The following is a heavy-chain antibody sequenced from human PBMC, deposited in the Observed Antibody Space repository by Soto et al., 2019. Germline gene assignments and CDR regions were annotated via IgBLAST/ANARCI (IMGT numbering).Heavy chain of an antibody. CDR1: GFTFSSYA. V-gene: IGHV3-23*01. D-gene: IGHD1-1*01. Sequence: EVPLLESGGGLVQPGGSLRLSCAASGFTFSSYAMSWVRQAPGKGLEWVSGISGSGGSTYYADSVKGRFTISRDNSKNTPYLQTNSLRAEDTAVYYCAKERGYNDGYDAMDVWGQGTTVTVSS. J-gene: IGHJ6*02. CDR2: ISGSGGST. CDR3: AKERGYNDGYDAMDV.